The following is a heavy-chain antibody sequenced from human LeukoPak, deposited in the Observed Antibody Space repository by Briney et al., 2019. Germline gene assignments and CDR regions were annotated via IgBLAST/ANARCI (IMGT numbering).Heavy chain of an antibody. CDR3: AELGITMIGGV. J-gene: IGHJ6*04. CDR2: ISYDGSNK. Sequence: GGSLRLSCAASGFIFSNYGMHWVRQAPGKGLEWVAVISYDGSNKYYVDSVKGRFTISRDNAKNSLYLQMNSLRAEDTAVYYCAELGITMIGGVWGKGTTVTISS. D-gene: IGHD3-10*02. V-gene: IGHV3-30*18. CDR1: GFIFSNYG.